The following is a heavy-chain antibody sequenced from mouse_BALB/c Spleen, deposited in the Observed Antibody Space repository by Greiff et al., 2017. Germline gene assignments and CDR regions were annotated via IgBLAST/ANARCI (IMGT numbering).Heavy chain of an antibody. J-gene: IGHJ2*01. CDR3: ARGYGNYRYYFDY. CDR1: GYTFTSYV. Sequence: VQLQQSGPELVKPGASVKMSCKASGYTFTSYVMHWVKQKPGQGLEWIGYINPYNDGTKYNEKFKGKATLTSDKSSSTAYMELSSLTSEDSAVYYCARGYGNYRYYFDYWGQGTTLTVSS. V-gene: IGHV1-14*01. CDR2: INPYNDGT. D-gene: IGHD2-10*02.